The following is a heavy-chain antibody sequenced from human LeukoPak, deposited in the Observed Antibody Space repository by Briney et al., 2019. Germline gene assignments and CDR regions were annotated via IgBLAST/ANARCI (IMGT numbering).Heavy chain of an antibody. D-gene: IGHD5-24*01. J-gene: IGHJ4*02. CDR3: ARFDRDGYNLDY. CDR1: GGSISGYY. V-gene: IGHV4-59*01. CDR2: IYYTGST. Sequence: PSETLSLTCTVSGGSISGYYWTWIRQPPGKGLEWIGYIYYTGSTNYNPSLKSRVTISVDTSKNQFSLNLSSVTAADTALYYCARFDRDGYNLDYWGQGTLVTASS.